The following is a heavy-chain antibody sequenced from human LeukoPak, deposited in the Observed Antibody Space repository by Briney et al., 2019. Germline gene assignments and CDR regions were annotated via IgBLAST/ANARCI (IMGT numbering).Heavy chain of an antibody. V-gene: IGHV1-8*01. CDR3: ARGPPESSNSDY. D-gene: IGHD6-13*01. J-gene: IGHJ4*02. CDR1: GYTFTRYD. Sequence: GASVKVSCKASGYTFTRYDINWVRQATGQGLEWMGWMNPNSANTGYAQKFQGRVTMTRNTSISTAYMELSSLRSEDTAVYYCARGPPESSNSDYWGQGTLVTVSS. CDR2: MNPNSANT.